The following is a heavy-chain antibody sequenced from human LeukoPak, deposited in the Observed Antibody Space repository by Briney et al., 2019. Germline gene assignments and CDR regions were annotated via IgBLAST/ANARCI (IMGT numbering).Heavy chain of an antibody. J-gene: IGHJ4*02. CDR1: GGSISSYY. CDR3: ARHTHSIARYYFDY. Sequence: SETLSLTCTVSGGSISSYYWSWIRQPPGKGLEWIGHIYSSESTNYNPSLKSRVTISVDTSNNQFSLRLSSVTAADTAVYYCARHTHSIARYYFDYWGQGTLVTVSS. CDR2: IYSSEST. V-gene: IGHV4-59*01. D-gene: IGHD6-13*01.